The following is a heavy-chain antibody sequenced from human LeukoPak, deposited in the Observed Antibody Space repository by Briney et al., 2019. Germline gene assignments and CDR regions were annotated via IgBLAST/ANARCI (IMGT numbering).Heavy chain of an antibody. CDR3: ARIGGVAGYFDY. J-gene: IGHJ4*02. D-gene: IGHD6-19*01. V-gene: IGHV1-18*01. CDR2: ISAYNGNT. CDR1: GYTFTSYG. Sequence: ASVKVSCKASGYTFTSYGISWVRQAPGQGLEWMGWISAYNGNTNYAQKLQGRVTMTTDTSTSTVYMELSSLRSEDTAVYYCARIGGVAGYFDYWGQGTLVTVSS.